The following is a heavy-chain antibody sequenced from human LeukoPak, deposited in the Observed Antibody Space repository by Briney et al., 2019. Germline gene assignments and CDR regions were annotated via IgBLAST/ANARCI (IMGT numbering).Heavy chain of an antibody. D-gene: IGHD6-19*01. J-gene: IGHJ4*02. V-gene: IGHV4-39*07. CDR2: INHSGST. CDR1: GGSISSSSYY. CDR3: ARAHSGGWYVGIDY. Sequence: PSETLSLTCTVSGGSISSSSYYWSWIRQPPGKGLEWIGEINHSGSTNYNPSLKSRVTISVDTSKNQFSLKLSSVTAADTAVYYCARAHSGGWYVGIDYWGQGTLVTVSS.